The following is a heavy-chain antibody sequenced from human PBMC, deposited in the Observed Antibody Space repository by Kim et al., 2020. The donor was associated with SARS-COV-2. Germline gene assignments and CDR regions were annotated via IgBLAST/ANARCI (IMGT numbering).Heavy chain of an antibody. CDR1: GFSFSDHY. CDR2: TRNRANSYTT. CDR3: ARVRDPNTSGYLWDY. D-gene: IGHD3-22*01. Sequence: GGSLRLSCAASGFSFSDHYMDWVRQAPGKGLEWVGRTRNRANSYTTEYAASVKGKLTISRDDSKNSLHLQMNSLKTEDTAVYYCARVRDPNTSGYLWDYWGQGTLVTVSS. V-gene: IGHV3-72*01. J-gene: IGHJ4*02.